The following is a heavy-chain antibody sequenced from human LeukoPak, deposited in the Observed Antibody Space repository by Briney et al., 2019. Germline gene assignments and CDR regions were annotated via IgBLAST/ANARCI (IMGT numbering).Heavy chain of an antibody. CDR1: GGSISSYY. CDR3: ARLATVTTGSNWFDP. J-gene: IGHJ5*02. Sequence: SETLSLTCTVSGGSISSYYWRWIRQPPGKGLEWIGYIYTSGSTNYNPSLKSRVTISVDTSKNQFSLKLSSVTAADTAVYYCARLATVTTGSNWFDPWGQGTLVTVSS. V-gene: IGHV4-4*09. CDR2: IYTSGST. D-gene: IGHD4-11*01.